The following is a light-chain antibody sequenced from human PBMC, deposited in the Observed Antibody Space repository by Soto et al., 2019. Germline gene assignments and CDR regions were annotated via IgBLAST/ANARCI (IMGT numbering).Light chain of an antibody. J-gene: IGKJ1*01. CDR3: QHYGSSPWT. Sequence: EIVLTQSAGTLSLSPGERATLSCRASQTVSGRYLAWFQQKPGQTPRLLICDASTRAAGVPDRFSGSGSGTDFSLTINRLEPEDFAVYYCQHYGSSPWTFGQGTKVEIK. CDR1: QTVSGRY. CDR2: DAS. V-gene: IGKV3-20*01.